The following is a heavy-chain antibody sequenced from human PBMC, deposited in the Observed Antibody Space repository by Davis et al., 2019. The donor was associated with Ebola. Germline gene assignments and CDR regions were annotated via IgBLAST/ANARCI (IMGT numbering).Heavy chain of an antibody. CDR1: GFMFSSYW. D-gene: IGHD2-2*02. J-gene: IGHJ6*02. V-gene: IGHV3-53*01. Sequence: GESLKISCAASGFMFSSYWMHWVRQGPGKGLEWVSVIYSGGSTYYADSVKGRFTISRDNSKDTLYLQMNSLRAEDTAVYYCAKLGCTSSSCYTGNFYYYYGMDVWGQGTTVTVSS. CDR3: AKLGCTSSSCYTGNFYYYYGMDV. CDR2: IYSGGST.